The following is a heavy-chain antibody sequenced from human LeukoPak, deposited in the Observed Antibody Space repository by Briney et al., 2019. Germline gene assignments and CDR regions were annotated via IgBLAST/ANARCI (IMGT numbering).Heavy chain of an antibody. D-gene: IGHD3-9*01. V-gene: IGHV3-30-3*01. CDR2: ISYDGSNK. Sequence: GGSLRLSCAASGFTFSSYAMHWVRQAPGKGLEGVAVISYDGSNKYYADSVKGRFTISRDNSKNTLYLQMNSLRAEDTAVYYCAREYYDILTGPFDYWGQGTLVTVSS. J-gene: IGHJ4*02. CDR1: GFTFSSYA. CDR3: AREYYDILTGPFDY.